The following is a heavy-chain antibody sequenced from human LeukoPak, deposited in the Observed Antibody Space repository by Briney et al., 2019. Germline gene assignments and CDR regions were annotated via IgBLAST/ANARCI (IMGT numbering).Heavy chain of an antibody. CDR2: IYDSGST. Sequence: SETLSLTCTVSGGSIRSSYYYWGWLRHPRGRGQEWIGSIYDSGSTYYNPSIKSRVTISGDTSKNQFSLKLTAVTAADTAVYYCARLYGPWGEGPLVTVSS. D-gene: IGHD3-10*01. J-gene: IGHJ1*01. V-gene: IGHV4-39*01. CDR1: GGSIRSSYYY. CDR3: ARLYGP.